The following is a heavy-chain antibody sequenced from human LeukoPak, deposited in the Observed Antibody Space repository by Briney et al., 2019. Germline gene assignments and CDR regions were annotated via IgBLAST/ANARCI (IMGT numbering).Heavy chain of an antibody. Sequence: GGSLRLSCAASGFTFSSYAMHWVRQAPGKELEWVAVISYDGSNKYYADSVKGRFTISRDNSKNTLYLQMNSLRGEDTAVYYCARGPLRAFAYYYGMDVWGKGTTVTVSS. J-gene: IGHJ6*04. CDR1: GFTFSSYA. D-gene: IGHD3-16*01. CDR2: ISYDGSNK. CDR3: ARGPLRAFAYYYGMDV. V-gene: IGHV3-30*04.